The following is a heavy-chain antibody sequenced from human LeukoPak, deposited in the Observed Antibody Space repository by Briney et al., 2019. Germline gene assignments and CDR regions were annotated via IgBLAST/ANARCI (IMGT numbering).Heavy chain of an antibody. V-gene: IGHV4-59*01. CDR2: IYYSGST. CDR1: GGSISSYY. J-gene: IGHJ3*02. CDR3: ASVEYCGGDCYSDAFDI. Sequence: SETLSLTCTVSGGSISSYYWSWIRQPPGKGLEWIGYIYYSGSTNYNPSLKSRVTISVDTSKNQFSLKLSSVIAADTAVYYCASVEYCGGDCYSDAFDIWGQGTMVTVSS. D-gene: IGHD2-21*01.